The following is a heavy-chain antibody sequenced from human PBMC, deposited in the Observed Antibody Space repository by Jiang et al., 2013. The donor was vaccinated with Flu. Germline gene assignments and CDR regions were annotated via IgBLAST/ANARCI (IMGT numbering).Heavy chain of an antibody. CDR2: INPNSGGT. CDR1: GYTFTGYY. J-gene: IGHJ4*02. Sequence: GASVKVSCKASGYTFTGYYMHWVRQAPGQGLEWMGWINPNSGGTNYAQKFQGWVTMTRDTSISTAYMELSRLRSDDTAVYYCARSAVVSGYDYVPYFDYWGQGTLVTVSS. V-gene: IGHV1-2*04. CDR3: ARSAVVSGYDYVPYFDY. D-gene: IGHD5-12*01.